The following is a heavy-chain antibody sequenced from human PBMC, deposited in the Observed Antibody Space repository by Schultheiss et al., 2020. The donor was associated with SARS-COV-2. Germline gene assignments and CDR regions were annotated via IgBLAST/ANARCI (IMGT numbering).Heavy chain of an antibody. CDR3: ARVNEEGSSGWYNWFDP. D-gene: IGHD6-19*01. V-gene: IGHV1-2*02. Sequence: ASVKVSCKASGYTFTGYYMHWVRQAPGQGLEWMGWINPNSGGTNYAQKFQGRVTMTRDTSISTAYMELSRLRSDDTAVYYCARVNEEGSSGWYNWFDPWGQGTRVTVSS. J-gene: IGHJ5*02. CDR2: INPNSGGT. CDR1: GYTFTGYY.